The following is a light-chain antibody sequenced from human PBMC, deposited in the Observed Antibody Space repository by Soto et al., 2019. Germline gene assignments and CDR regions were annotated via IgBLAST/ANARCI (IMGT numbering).Light chain of an antibody. V-gene: IGKV4-1*01. CDR2: WAS. CDR1: QSVLYTSTDKKY. J-gene: IGKJ1*01. Sequence: DIVLTQSPESLAVSLGERATISCKSSQSVLYTSTDKKYLAWYQHRVGQPPRLLISWASTRESGVPDRFSGSGSGTDFTLTISSVQAEDVAVYFCQQYFNTPRTFGQGTRVEV. CDR3: QQYFNTPRT.